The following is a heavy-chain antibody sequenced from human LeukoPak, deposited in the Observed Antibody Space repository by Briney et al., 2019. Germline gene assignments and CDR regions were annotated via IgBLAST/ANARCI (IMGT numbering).Heavy chain of an antibody. D-gene: IGHD3-22*01. CDR1: GGSISSGDYY. Sequence: SQTLSLTCTVSGGSISSGDYYWSWIRQPPGKGLEWIGSIYYSGSTYYDPSLKSRVTISVDTSKNQFSLKLSSVTAADTAVYYCARDGPVYYYDSSGLDYWGQGTLVTVSS. V-gene: IGHV4-39*07. CDR2: IYYSGST. J-gene: IGHJ4*02. CDR3: ARDGPVYYYDSSGLDY.